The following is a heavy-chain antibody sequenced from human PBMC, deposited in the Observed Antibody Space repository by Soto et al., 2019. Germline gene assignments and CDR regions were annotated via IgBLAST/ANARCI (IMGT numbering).Heavy chain of an antibody. CDR1: GGTFSSYA. V-gene: IGHV1-69*13. CDR3: ARLDYVWGSYRYTSRLKDYYYYYGMDV. J-gene: IGHJ6*02. Sequence: SVKVSCKASGGTFSSYAISWVRQAPGQGLEWMGGIIPIFGTANYAQKFQGRATITADESTSTAYMELSSLRSEDTAVYYCARLDYVWGSYRYTSRLKDYYYYYGMDVWGQGTTVTVSS. D-gene: IGHD3-16*02. CDR2: IIPIFGTA.